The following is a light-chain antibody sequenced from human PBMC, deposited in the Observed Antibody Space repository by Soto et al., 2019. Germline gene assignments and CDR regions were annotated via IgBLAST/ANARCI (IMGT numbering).Light chain of an antibody. CDR3: QQSYTSPVT. CDR2: GAS. Sequence: DIQMTQSPPSVSASVGDRVTITCRASQSISTYLNWYEQKPGKAPNLLIYGASNLQSGVPSRFSGGGSGTDFTLTISSLQPEDFGTYYCQQSYTSPVTFGGGTKVDI. V-gene: IGKV1-39*01. J-gene: IGKJ4*01. CDR1: QSISTY.